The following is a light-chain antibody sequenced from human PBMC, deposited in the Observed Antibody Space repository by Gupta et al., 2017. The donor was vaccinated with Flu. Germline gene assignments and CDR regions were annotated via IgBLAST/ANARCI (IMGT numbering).Light chain of an antibody. CDR3: QQHKSYSRPT. CDR1: QSVSDW. J-gene: IGKJ3*01. CDR2: KAS. V-gene: IGKV1-5*03. Sequence: DIQMTQSPSTLSASVGDRVTITCRASQSVSDWLAWYKLKPGNAPKLLIYKASKLESGVPSRFSRSGSGTEFTLTISSLQPEDFATYYCQQHKSYSRPTFGPGTTVDIK.